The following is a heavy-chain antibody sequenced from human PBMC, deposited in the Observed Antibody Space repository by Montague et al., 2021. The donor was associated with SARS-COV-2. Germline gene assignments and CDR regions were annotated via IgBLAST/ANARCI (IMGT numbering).Heavy chain of an antibody. V-gene: IGHV4-39*07. Sequence: SETLSLPCTVSGCSISSSSYYWGWIRQPPGKGLEWIGSIYYSGSTYYNPSLKSRVTISVDTSKNQFSLKLSSVTAADTAVYYCARVGRQQLVRLSGMDVWGQGTTVTVSS. J-gene: IGHJ6*02. CDR2: IYYSGST. D-gene: IGHD6-13*01. CDR3: ARVGRQQLVRLSGMDV. CDR1: GCSISSSSYY.